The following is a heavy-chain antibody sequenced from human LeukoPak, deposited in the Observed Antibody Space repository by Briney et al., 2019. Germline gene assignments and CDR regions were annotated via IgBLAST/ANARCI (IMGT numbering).Heavy chain of an antibody. J-gene: IGHJ4*02. CDR2: ISSSGSTI. D-gene: IGHD3-10*01. CDR1: GFTCSDYS. CDR3: ARGPMLRGVIIRRSKSGYFDY. V-gene: IGHV3-48*04. Sequence: GGSLRLSCVASGFTCSDYSMNWVRQAPGKGLEWVSYISSSGSTIYYTVSVKGRFTISRDNARNSLDLQMNSLRAEDTAVYYCARGPMLRGVIIRRSKSGYFDYWGQGTLVTVSS.